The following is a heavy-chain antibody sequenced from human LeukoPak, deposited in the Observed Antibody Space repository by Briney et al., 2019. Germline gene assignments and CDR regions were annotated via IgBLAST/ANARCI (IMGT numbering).Heavy chain of an antibody. CDR3: AKDYDVVVPAAWGANYYFDY. CDR2: ISYDGSNK. CDR1: GFTFSSYG. J-gene: IGHJ4*02. V-gene: IGHV3-30*18. Sequence: PGRSLRLSCAASGFTFSSYGMHWVRQAPGKGRECVAVISYDGSNKYYADSVKGRFTISRDNSKNTLYLQMNSLRAEDTAVYYCAKDYDVVVPAAWGANYYFDYWGQGTLVTVSS. D-gene: IGHD2-2*01.